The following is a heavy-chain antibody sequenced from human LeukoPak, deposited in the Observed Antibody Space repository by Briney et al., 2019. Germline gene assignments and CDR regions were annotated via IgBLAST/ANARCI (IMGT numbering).Heavy chain of an antibody. V-gene: IGHV4-4*09. D-gene: IGHD4-11*01. CDR3: ARHPPFYSNYVGWFDP. CDR2: IYTSGST. CDR1: GGSISSYY. Sequence: PETLSLTCTVSGGSISSYYWSWIRQPPGRGLEWIGYIYTSGSTNYNPSLKSRVTISVDTSKNQFSLKLSSVTAADTAVYYCARHPPFYSNYVGWFDPWGQGTLVTVSS. J-gene: IGHJ5*02.